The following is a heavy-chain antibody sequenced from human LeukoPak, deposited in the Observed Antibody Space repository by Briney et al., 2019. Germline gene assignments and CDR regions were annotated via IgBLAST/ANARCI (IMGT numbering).Heavy chain of an antibody. J-gene: IGHJ1*01. CDR1: GGTFSSYA. Sequence: SVKVSCKASGGTFSSYAISWVRQAPGQGLEWMGGIIPIFGTANYAQKFQGRVTITADESTSTAYMELSSLRSEDTAVYYCARGAHYYDSSGYYYLQHWGQGTLVTVSS. CDR3: ARGAHYYDSSGYYYLQH. D-gene: IGHD3-22*01. V-gene: IGHV1-69*13. CDR2: IIPIFGTA.